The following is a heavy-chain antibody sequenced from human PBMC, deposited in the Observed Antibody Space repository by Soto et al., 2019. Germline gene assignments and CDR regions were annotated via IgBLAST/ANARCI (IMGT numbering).Heavy chain of an antibody. V-gene: IGHV1-69*13. CDR3: ASMATIPSLLDY. J-gene: IGHJ4*02. Sequence: VASVKVSCKASGGSFSSYAISWVRQAPGQGLEWMGGIIPIFGTANYAQKFQGRVTITADESTSTAYMELSSLRSEDTAVYYCASMATIPSLLDYWGQGTLVTVSS. D-gene: IGHD5-12*01. CDR1: GGSFSSYA. CDR2: IIPIFGTA.